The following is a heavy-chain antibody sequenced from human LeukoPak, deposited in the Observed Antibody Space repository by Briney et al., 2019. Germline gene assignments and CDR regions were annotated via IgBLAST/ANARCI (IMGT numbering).Heavy chain of an antibody. CDR1: GGSISSGSYY. V-gene: IGHV4-61*02. CDR3: ARDVRIVGATRNAAFDI. D-gene: IGHD1-26*01. CDR2: IYTSGST. J-gene: IGHJ3*02. Sequence: SETLSLTCTVSGGSISSGSYYWSWIRQPAGKGLEWIGRIYTSGSTNYNPSLKSRVTISVDTSKNQFSLKLSSVTAADTPVYYCARDVRIVGATRNAAFDIWGQGTMVTVSS.